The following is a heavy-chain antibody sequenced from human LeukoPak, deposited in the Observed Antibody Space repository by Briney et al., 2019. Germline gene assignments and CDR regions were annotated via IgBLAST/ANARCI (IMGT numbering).Heavy chain of an antibody. CDR1: GFTFSSYA. J-gene: IGHJ4*02. CDR2: ISGSGGST. V-gene: IGHV3-23*01. Sequence: GGSLRLSCAASGFTFSSYAMSWVRQAPGKGLEWVSAISGSGGSTYYADSVKGRFTISRDNSKNTLYLQMNSLRAEDTAVYYCAKSPLYDILTGYGDWGQGTLVTVSS. CDR3: AKSPLYDILTGYGD. D-gene: IGHD3-9*01.